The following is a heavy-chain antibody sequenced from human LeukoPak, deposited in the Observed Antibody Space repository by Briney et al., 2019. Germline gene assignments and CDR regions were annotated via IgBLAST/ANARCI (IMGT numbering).Heavy chain of an antibody. CDR3: AKDYYDSSGYYVIYYFDY. CDR1: GFTFSSYG. D-gene: IGHD3-22*01. CDR2: ISGSGGST. Sequence: GGSLRLSCAASGFTFSSYGMSWVRQAPGKGLEWVSAISGSGGSTYYADSVKGRFTISRDNSKNTLYLQMNSLRAEDTAVYYCAKDYYDSSGYYVIYYFDYWGQGTLVTVSS. J-gene: IGHJ4*02. V-gene: IGHV3-23*01.